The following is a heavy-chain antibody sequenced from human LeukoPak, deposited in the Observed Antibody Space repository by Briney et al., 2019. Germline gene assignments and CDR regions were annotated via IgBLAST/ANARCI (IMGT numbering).Heavy chain of an antibody. D-gene: IGHD5-24*01. CDR2: ISSSSSYI. V-gene: IGHV3-21*04. CDR3: AKDDGWVQYAN. Sequence: GGSLRLSCAASGFTFSSYSMNWVRQAPGKGLEWVSSISSSSSYIYYADSVKGRFTISRDNAKNTLYLQMNSLRAEDTAVYYCAKDDGWVQYANWGQGTLVTVSS. J-gene: IGHJ4*02. CDR1: GFTFSSYS.